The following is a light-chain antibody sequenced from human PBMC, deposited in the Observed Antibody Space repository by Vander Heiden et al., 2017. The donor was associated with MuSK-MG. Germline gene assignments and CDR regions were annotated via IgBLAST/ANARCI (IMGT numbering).Light chain of an antibody. CDR3: QQGSNWPLYT. V-gene: IGKV3-11*01. CDR2: DAS. CDR1: QSVSNY. Sequence: EIVLTQSPTTLSLSPGERATLSCRASQSVSNYLAWYQQKPGQAPRLLIHDASNRATGIPARFSGSGYGTDFTLTISSLEPEDFAVYYCQQGSNWPLYTFGQGTRLEIK. J-gene: IGKJ5*01.